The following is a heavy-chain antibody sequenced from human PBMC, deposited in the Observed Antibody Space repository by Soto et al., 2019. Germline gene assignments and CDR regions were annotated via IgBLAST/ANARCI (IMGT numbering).Heavy chain of an antibody. J-gene: IGHJ5*02. CDR3: ARAPPRNNWTNLNRTPLKFDP. Sequence: QVQLVESGGGVVQPGRSLRLSCAASGFTFSSYAMHWVRQAPGKGLEWVAVISYDGSNKYYADSVKGRFTISRDNSKNMLYLQRNSLRAEHPAVYYCARAPPRNNWTNLNRTPLKFDPWGQGTLVTVSS. CDR1: GFTFSSYA. CDR2: ISYDGSNK. D-gene: IGHD1-20*01. V-gene: IGHV3-30-3*01.